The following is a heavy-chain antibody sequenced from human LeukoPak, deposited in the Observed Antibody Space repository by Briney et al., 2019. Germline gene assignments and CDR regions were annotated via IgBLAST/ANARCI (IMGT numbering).Heavy chain of an antibody. D-gene: IGHD5-12*01. Sequence: GGSLRLSCAASGFTFSGSAMHWVRQASGKGLEWVANIKQDGSEKYYVDSVKGRFTISRDNAKNSLYLQMNSLRAEDTAVYYCARGHSGYDIVSYYYGMDVWGQGTTVTVSS. J-gene: IGHJ6*02. V-gene: IGHV3-7*01. CDR3: ARGHSGYDIVSYYYGMDV. CDR1: GFTFSGSA. CDR2: IKQDGSEK.